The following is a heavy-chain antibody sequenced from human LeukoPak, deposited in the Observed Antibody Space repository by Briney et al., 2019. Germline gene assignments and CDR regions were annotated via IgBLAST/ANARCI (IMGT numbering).Heavy chain of an antibody. V-gene: IGHV3-23*01. CDR1: GFTFSDYA. Sequence: PGGSLRLSCATSGFTFSDYAMSWVHQAPGKGLEWVSVISGTGSATYYADSVKGRFTISRDNSKNTLYLQMNSLRAEDTAVYYCAKARVSNYYYYYVDVWGKGTTVTVSS. CDR3: AKARVSNYYYYYVDV. J-gene: IGHJ6*03. CDR2: ISGTGSAT. D-gene: IGHD6-6*01.